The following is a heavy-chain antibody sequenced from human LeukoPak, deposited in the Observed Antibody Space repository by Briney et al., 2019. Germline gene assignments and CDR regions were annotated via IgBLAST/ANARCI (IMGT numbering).Heavy chain of an antibody. CDR1: GFSFTNYW. CDR3: ARQRRRSNFDY. Sequence: PGESLKISCKGSGFSFTNYWITWVRQMPGKGLEWMGGVDPGDSYIKYSPSFQGHVTISADKSISTAYLHWSSLKASETAMYYCARQRRRSNFDYWGQGTLVTVSS. D-gene: IGHD3-10*01. J-gene: IGHJ4*02. V-gene: IGHV5-10-1*01. CDR2: VDPGDSYI.